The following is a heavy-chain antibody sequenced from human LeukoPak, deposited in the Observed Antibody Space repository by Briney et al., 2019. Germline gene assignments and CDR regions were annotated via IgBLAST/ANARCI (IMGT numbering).Heavy chain of an antibody. Sequence: GGSLRLSCAASGFTFSSYAMHWVRQAPGKGLEWVAVISYDGSNKYYADSVKGRFTISRDNSKNTLYLQMNSLRAEDTAVYYCAKGHSYGVYTFRYWGQGTLVTVSS. D-gene: IGHD4-17*01. CDR3: AKGHSYGVYTFRY. CDR2: ISYDGSNK. CDR1: GFTFSSYA. V-gene: IGHV3-30-3*01. J-gene: IGHJ4*02.